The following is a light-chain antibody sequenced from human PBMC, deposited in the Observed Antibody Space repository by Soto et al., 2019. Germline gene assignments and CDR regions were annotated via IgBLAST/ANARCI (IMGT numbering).Light chain of an antibody. CDR1: SSNLGSYNL. CDR2: EGT. Sequence: QSALTQPASVSGSPGQSITLSCTGTSSNLGSYNLVSWYQQHPGKAPQLMIYEGTKRPSGVSDRFSGSRSGNTASLTISGLQAEDEADYYCCSYVGSRAVVFGGGTKLTV. J-gene: IGLJ2*01. V-gene: IGLV2-23*01. CDR3: CSYVGSRAVV.